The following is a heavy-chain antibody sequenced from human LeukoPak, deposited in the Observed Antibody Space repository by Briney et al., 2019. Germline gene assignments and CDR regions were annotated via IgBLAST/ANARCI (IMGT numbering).Heavy chain of an antibody. V-gene: IGHV4-59*01. Sequence: SETLSLTCTVSGGSISNYYWSWIRQPPGKGLEWIGYIYYSGTTNYNPSLKSRVTISVDMSKNQFSLKLNSVTAADTAVYYCARGVYIAAAQYGYWGQGTLVTVSS. J-gene: IGHJ4*02. CDR3: ARGVYIAAAQYGY. D-gene: IGHD6-13*01. CDR2: IYYSGTT. CDR1: GGSISNYY.